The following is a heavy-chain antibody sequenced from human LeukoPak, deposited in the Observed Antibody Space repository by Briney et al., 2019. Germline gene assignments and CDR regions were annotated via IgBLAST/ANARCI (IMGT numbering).Heavy chain of an antibody. CDR2: ISGGGSYI. V-gene: IGHV3-21*01. D-gene: IGHD4-17*01. CDR3: ARGLGDYDAFDV. J-gene: IGHJ3*01. Sequence: GGSLRLSCSVSGFTFSSYSMNWVRQAPGKGLQWVSSISGGGSYIFYADSVEGRFSVSRDNAKNSVFLQMNSLRAKDTAVYYCARGLGDYDAFDVWGHGTRVTVAS. CDR1: GFTFSSYS.